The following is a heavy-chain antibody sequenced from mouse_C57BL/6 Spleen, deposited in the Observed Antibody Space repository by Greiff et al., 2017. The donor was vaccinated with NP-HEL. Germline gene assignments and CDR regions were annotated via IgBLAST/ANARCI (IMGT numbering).Heavy chain of an antibody. V-gene: IGHV3-6*01. Sequence: EVKLQESGPGLVKPSQSLSLTCSVTGYSITSGYYWNWIRQFPGNKLEWMGYISYDGSNNSNPSLKNRISITRDTSKNQFFLKLNSVTTEDTATYYCARELGRDYWGQGTTLTVSS. J-gene: IGHJ2*01. CDR2: ISYDGSN. CDR3: ARELGRDY. CDR1: GYSITSGYY. D-gene: IGHD4-1*01.